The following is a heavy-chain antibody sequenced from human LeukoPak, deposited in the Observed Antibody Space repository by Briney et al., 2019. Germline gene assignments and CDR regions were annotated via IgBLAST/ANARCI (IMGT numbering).Heavy chain of an antibody. CDR3: ARDRGRFGELFF. Sequence: GGSLRLSCAASGFTFSSYSMNWVRQAPGKGLEWVSYISSSGSTIYYADSVKGRFTISRDNAKNSLYLQMNSLRAEDTAVYYCARDRGRFGELFFGGQGTLVTVSS. J-gene: IGHJ4*02. V-gene: IGHV3-48*04. D-gene: IGHD3-16*01. CDR2: ISSSGSTI. CDR1: GFTFSSYS.